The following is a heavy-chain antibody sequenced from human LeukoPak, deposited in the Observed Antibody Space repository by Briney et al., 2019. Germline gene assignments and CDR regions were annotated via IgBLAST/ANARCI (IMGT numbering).Heavy chain of an antibody. CDR3: VKESGFMVAPNSAFDI. Sequence: PGGALRLACSAPGFTFNSYPGHSVRQAPGKGLEYVSGISRNGGSTYYADTVKGRFTTSRDNSKNTLYLQMSSLRAEDPAVYYCVKESGFMVAPNSAFDIWGQGTMVTVSS. CDR1: GFTFNSYP. CDR2: ISRNGGST. D-gene: IGHD4/OR15-4a*01. V-gene: IGHV3-64D*06. J-gene: IGHJ3*02.